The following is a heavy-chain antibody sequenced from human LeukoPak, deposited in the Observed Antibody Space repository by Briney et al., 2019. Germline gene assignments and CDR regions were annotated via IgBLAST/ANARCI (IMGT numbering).Heavy chain of an antibody. CDR1: GGSISSYY. D-gene: IGHD5-24*01. CDR3: ARAGPPMDYYYYYGMDV. Sequence: PSETLSLTCTVSGGSISSYYWSWIRQPPGKGLEWIGYIYYSGSTNYNPSLKSRVTISVDTSKNQFSLKPSSVTAADTAVYYCARAGPPMDYYYYYGMDVWGQGTTVTVSS. CDR2: IYYSGST. V-gene: IGHV4-59*01. J-gene: IGHJ6*02.